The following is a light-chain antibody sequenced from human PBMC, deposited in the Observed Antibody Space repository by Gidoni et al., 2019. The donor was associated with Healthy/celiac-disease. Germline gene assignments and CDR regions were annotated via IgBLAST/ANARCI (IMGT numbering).Light chain of an antibody. J-gene: IGLJ2*01. V-gene: IGLV8-61*01. CDR2: RTT. CDR1: SGSVSTSYY. Sequence: QTVVTQVPSFSVSPGGTVTLTCGLSSGSVSTSYYPSWYQQTPGQAPRTLISRTTTRSSGVPDRFSGSILGNKAALTITGAQADDESDYYCVLYMGSGISVFGGGTKLTVL. CDR3: VLYMGSGISV.